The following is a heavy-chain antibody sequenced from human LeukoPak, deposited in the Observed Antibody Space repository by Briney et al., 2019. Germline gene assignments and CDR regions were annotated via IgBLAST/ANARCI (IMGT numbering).Heavy chain of an antibody. CDR1: GGSFSGYY. D-gene: IGHD3-3*01. V-gene: IGHV4-34*01. Sequence: SETLSLTCAAYGGSFSGYYWSWIRQPPGKGLEWIGEINHSGTTNYNSSLKSRVTVSVDTSKNQFSLKLSSVTAADTAVYYCARGRAGWAITIFGVAKTSNWFDPWGQGTLVTVSS. J-gene: IGHJ5*02. CDR3: ARGRAGWAITIFGVAKTSNWFDP. CDR2: INHSGTT.